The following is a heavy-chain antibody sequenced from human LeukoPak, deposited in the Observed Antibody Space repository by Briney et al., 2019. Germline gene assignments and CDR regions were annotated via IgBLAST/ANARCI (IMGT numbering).Heavy chain of an antibody. J-gene: IGHJ4*02. CDR3: ARGRAYYYGSGEPTIDY. CDR2: IYYSGST. Sequence: PSETLSLTCTVSGGSISSSSYYWSWIRQPPGKGLEWIGYIYYSGSTNYNPSLKSRVTISVDTSKNQFSLKLSSVTAADAAVYYCARGRAYYYGSGEPTIDYWGQGTLVTVSS. CDR1: GGSISSSSYY. V-gene: IGHV4-61*01. D-gene: IGHD3-10*01.